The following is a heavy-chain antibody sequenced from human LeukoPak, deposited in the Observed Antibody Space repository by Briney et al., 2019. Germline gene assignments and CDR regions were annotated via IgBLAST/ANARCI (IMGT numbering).Heavy chain of an antibody. CDR3: AKSNRGDGYNYWFDP. CDR1: GYSFIDYW. Sequence: GESLKISCKASGYSFIDYWIGWVRQMPGKGLEWMGIIYPGDSDTRYSPSFEGQVTISSDKSITTAYLQWSSLKASDTAMYYCAKSNRGDGYNYWFDPWGQGTLVTVSP. CDR2: IYPGDSDT. V-gene: IGHV5-51*01. J-gene: IGHJ5*02. D-gene: IGHD5-24*01.